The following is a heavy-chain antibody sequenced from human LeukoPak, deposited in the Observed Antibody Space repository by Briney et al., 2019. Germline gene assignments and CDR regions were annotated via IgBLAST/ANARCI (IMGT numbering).Heavy chain of an antibody. V-gene: IGHV4-34*01. CDR1: GGSFSGYY. J-gene: IGHJ2*01. CDR3: ARHKPGNRICSSTSCYKNLDWYFDL. Sequence: PSETLSLTCAVYGGSFSGYYWSWIRQPPGKGLEWIGEINHSGSTNYNPSLKSRVTISVDTSKNQFSLKLSSVTAADTAVYYCARHKPGNRICSSTSCYKNLDWYFDLWGRGTLVTVSS. CDR2: INHSGST. D-gene: IGHD2-2*01.